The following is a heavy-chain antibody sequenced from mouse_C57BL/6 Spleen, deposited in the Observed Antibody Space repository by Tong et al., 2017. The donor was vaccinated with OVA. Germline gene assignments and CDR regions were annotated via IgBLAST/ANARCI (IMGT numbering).Heavy chain of an antibody. CDR1: GYTFTSYW. V-gene: IGHV1-5*01. Sequence: EAQLQESGTVLARPGASVKMSCKTSGYTFTSYWMHWVKQRPGQGLEWIGAIYPGNSDTSYNQKFKGKAKLTAVTSASTAYMELSSLTNEDSAVYYCARRAVVAPGFAYWGQGTLVTVSA. J-gene: IGHJ3*01. CDR3: ARRAVVAPGFAY. CDR2: IYPGNSDT. D-gene: IGHD1-1*01.